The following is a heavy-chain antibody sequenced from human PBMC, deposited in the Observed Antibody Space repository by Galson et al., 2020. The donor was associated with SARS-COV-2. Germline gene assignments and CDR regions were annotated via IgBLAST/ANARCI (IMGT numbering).Heavy chain of an antibody. J-gene: IGHJ6*03. CDR3: ARHGDFWSGYFFHDYYYMDF. Sequence: SSYSMNWVRQAPGKGLEWVSSISSSSSYIYYADSVKGRFTISRDNAKNSLYLQMNSLRAEDTAVYYCARHGDFWSGYFFHDYYYMDFWGKGTTVTVSS. CDR2: ISSSSSYI. V-gene: IGHV3-21*01. D-gene: IGHD3-3*01. CDR1: SSYS.